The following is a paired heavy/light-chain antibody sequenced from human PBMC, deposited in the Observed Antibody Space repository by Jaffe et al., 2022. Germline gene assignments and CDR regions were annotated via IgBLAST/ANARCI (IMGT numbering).Light chain of an antibody. Sequence: SSELTQDPVVSVALGQTVRITCQGDSLRTYFASWYQQKPGQAPVLVIFAKNKRPSGIPDRFSGSTSGNTASLTITGAQAEDEADYYCNCRDTSGFFWVFGGGTKLTVL. CDR1: SLRTYF. V-gene: IGLV3-19*01. CDR2: AKN. CDR3: NCRDTSGFFWV. J-gene: IGLJ3*02.
Heavy chain of an antibody. D-gene: IGHD3-22*01. V-gene: IGHV1-46*03. CDR2: INPYDGGT. J-gene: IGHJ5*02. Sequence: QVQLVQSGAEVKKPGASVKVSCKASGYTFTSHWMHWVRQAPGQGLEWMGIINPYDGGTSYSQKLQGRLTLTRDTSTSTVYMELSSLRSDDTAVYYCGRDHSENDRGWWFDPWGQGTLVTVSS. CDR1: GYTFTSHW. CDR3: GRDHSENDRGWWFDP.